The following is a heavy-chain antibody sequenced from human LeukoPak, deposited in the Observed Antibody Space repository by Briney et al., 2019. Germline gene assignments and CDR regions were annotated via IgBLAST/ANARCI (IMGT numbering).Heavy chain of an antibody. V-gene: IGHV3-7*01. Sequence: PGGSLRLSCAASGFTFSSYGMHWVRQAPGKGLEWVANIKQDGSEKYYVDSVKGRFTISRDNAKNSLYLQMNSLRAEDTALYFCARTGIGVLSFSYYYMDVWGKGTSVTISS. D-gene: IGHD3-10*01. CDR3: ARTGIGVLSFSYYYMDV. CDR1: GFTFSSYG. CDR2: IKQDGSEK. J-gene: IGHJ6*03.